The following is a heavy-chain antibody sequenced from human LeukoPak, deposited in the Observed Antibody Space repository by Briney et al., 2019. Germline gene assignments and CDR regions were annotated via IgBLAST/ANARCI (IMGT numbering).Heavy chain of an antibody. J-gene: IGHJ4*02. Sequence: GGSLRLSCAASGFTFSSYAMSWVRQAPGKGLEWVSAISGSGGSTYYADSVKGRFTISRDNSKNTLYLQMNSLRAEDTAVYYCAKEEPGYSSSWYKPNGYWGQGTLVTVSS. D-gene: IGHD6-13*01. CDR2: ISGSGGST. V-gene: IGHV3-23*01. CDR1: GFTFSSYA. CDR3: AKEEPGYSSSWYKPNGY.